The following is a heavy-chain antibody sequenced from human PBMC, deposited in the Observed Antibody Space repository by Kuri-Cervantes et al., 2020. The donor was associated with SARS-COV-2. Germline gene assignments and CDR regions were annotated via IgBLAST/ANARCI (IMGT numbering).Heavy chain of an antibody. D-gene: IGHD2-2*01. CDR3: ASLGGGAGVVPAARLGAFDI. J-gene: IGHJ3*02. CDR2: ISYDGSNK. Sequence: GESLKISCAASGFPFSNFGMHWVRQAPGKGLEWVAVISYDGSNKYYADSVKGRFTISRDNSKNTLYLQMNSLRAEDTAVYYCASLGGGAGVVPAARLGAFDIWGQGTMVTVSS. V-gene: IGHV3-30*03. CDR1: GFPFSNFG.